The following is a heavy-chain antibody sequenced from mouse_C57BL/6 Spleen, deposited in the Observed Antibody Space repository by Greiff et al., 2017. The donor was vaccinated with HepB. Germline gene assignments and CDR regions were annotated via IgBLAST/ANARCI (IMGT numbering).Heavy chain of an antibody. Sequence: DVKLVESGPGLVKPSQSLSLTCSVTGYSITSGYYWNWIRQFPGNKLEWMGYISYDGSNNYNPSLKNRISITRDTSKNQFFLKLNSVTTEDTATYYCARDLNDYDVGYFDYWGQGTTLTVSS. CDR2: ISYDGSN. V-gene: IGHV3-6*01. J-gene: IGHJ2*01. CDR1: GYSITSGYY. D-gene: IGHD2-4*01. CDR3: ARDLNDYDVGYFDY.